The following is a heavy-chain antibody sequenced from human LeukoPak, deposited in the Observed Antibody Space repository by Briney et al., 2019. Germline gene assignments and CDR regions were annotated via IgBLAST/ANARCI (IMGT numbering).Heavy chain of an antibody. CDR2: IYYSGST. D-gene: IGHD3-22*01. CDR1: GGSISSGGYY. J-gene: IGHJ5*02. CDR3: ARVSESYYDSSGYYGWFDP. V-gene: IGHV4-31*03. Sequence: SQTLSLTCTVSGGSISSGGYYWSWLRQHPGKGLEWIGYIYYSGSTYYNPSLKSRVTISVDTSKNQFSLKLSSVTAADTAVYYCARVSESYYDSSGYYGWFDPWGQGTLVTVSS.